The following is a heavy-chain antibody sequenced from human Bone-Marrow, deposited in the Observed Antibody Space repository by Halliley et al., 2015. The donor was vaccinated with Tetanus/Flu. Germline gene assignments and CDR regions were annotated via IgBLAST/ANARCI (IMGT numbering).Heavy chain of an antibody. D-gene: IGHD3-22*01. CDR3: GKAGSGRYDGSGGIDS. CDR2: ISWSSTYI. Sequence: SLRLSCVASGFTFDDYAMHWVRQAPGKGLEWVSGISWSSTYIGYADSVKGRFTISRDNAQNSLYLQMDSLRPDDTALYFCGKAGSGRYDGSGGIDSWGQGTPVTVSS. J-gene: IGHJ4*02. V-gene: IGHV3-9*01. CDR1: GFTFDDYA.